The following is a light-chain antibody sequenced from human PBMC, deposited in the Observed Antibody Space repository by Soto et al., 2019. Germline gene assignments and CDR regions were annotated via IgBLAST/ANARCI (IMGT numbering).Light chain of an antibody. CDR1: QSIRYY. J-gene: IGKJ1*01. V-gene: IGKV1-5*01. CDR2: GAS. CDR3: QHYNSYSQT. Sequence: DIQLTQSPPTLSASVGDRVTITCRASQSIRYYLAWYHQMPGKAPKLLIYGASSLQSGVPSRFSGSGSGTEFTRTISSLQPDDFATYFCQHYNSYSQTFGQGTKVEIK.